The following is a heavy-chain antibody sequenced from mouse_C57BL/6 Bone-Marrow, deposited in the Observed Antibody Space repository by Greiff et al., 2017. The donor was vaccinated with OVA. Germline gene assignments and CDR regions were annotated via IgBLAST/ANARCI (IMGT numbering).Heavy chain of an antibody. CDR3: ARPPGSSSSYCAMDY. CDR2: ISNGGGST. J-gene: IGHJ4*01. Sequence: EVKLMESGGGLVQPGGSLKLSCAASGFTFSDYYMYWVRQTPEKRLEWVAYISNGGGSTYYPDTVKGRFTISRDNAKNTLYLQMSRLKSENTAMYYCARPPGSSSSYCAMDYWGQGTSVTVSS. D-gene: IGHD1-1*01. CDR1: GFTFSDYY. V-gene: IGHV5-12*01.